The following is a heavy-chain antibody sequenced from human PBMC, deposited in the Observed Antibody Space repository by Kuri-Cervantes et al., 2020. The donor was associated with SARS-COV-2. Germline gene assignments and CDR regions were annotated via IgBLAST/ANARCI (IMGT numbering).Heavy chain of an antibody. CDR1: GGTFSSYA. CDR2: ISAYNGNT. J-gene: IGHJ1*01. CDR3: ARVRTYCSSTSCYTGYFQH. D-gene: IGHD2-2*02. Sequence: ASVKVSCKASGGTFSSYAISWVRQAPGQGLEWMGWISAYNGNTNYAQKLQGRVTMTTDTSTGTAYMELRSLRSDDTAVYYCARVRTYCSSTSCYTGYFQHWGQGTLVTVSS. V-gene: IGHV1-18*01.